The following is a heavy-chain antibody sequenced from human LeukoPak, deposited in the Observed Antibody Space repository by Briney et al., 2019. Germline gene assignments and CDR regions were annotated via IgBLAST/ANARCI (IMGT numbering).Heavy chain of an antibody. Sequence: SETLSLTCTVSGGSISSYYWNWIRQPPGKGLEWIGYIYYSGSTNYNPSLKSRVTISVDTSKNQFSLKLSSVTAADTAVYYCARGTPTMGHRYWGQGTLVIVSS. V-gene: IGHV4-59*01. D-gene: IGHD4-23*01. CDR1: GGSISSYY. CDR2: IYYSGST. CDR3: ARGTPTMGHRY. J-gene: IGHJ4*02.